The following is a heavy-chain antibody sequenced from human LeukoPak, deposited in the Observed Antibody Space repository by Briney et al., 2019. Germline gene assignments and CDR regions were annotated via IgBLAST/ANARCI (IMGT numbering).Heavy chain of an antibody. CDR2: INQDGSEK. CDR1: GFTFSSYW. D-gene: IGHD2-2*01. V-gene: IGHV3-7*03. J-gene: IGHJ4*02. Sequence: GGSLRLSCAASGFTFSSYWMSWVRQAPGKGLEWVANINQDGSEKYYVDSVKGRFTISRDNAKNSLYLQMNSLRVEDTAVYYCAKVISSSCGIGGYWGQGTLVTVSS. CDR3: AKVISSSCGIGGY.